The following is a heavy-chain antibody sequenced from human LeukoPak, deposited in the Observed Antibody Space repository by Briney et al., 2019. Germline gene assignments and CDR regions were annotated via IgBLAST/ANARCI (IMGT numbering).Heavy chain of an antibody. Sequence: SETLSLTCTVSGGSISSSSYYWGWIRQPPGKGLEWIGYIYYSGSTNYNPSLKSRVTISVDMSKNQFSLKLSSVTAADTAVYYCARRIYDFRDWFDPWGQGTLVTVSS. D-gene: IGHD3-3*01. V-gene: IGHV4-61*05. CDR1: GGSISSSSYY. CDR2: IYYSGST. CDR3: ARRIYDFRDWFDP. J-gene: IGHJ5*02.